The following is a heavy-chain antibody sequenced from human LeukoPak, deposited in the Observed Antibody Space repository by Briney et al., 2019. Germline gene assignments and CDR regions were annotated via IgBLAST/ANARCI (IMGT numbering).Heavy chain of an antibody. CDR1: GFTFSSYS. CDR3: ARDYYDSSGYYSP. Sequence: GGSLRLSCAASGFTFSSYSMNWVRQAPGKGLEWVSSISSSSSYIYYADSVKGRFTTSRDDAKNSLYLQMNSLRAEDTAVYYCARDYYDSSGYYSPWGQGTLVTVSS. D-gene: IGHD3-22*01. V-gene: IGHV3-21*01. J-gene: IGHJ5*02. CDR2: ISSSSSYI.